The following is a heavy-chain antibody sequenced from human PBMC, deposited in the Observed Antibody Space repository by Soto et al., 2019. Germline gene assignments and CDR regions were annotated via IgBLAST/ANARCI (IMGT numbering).Heavy chain of an antibody. CDR3: ASADFGDYWYFDV. CDR2: IIPNLGTT. Sequence: QDQLVQSGAEVKKPGSSVKVSCKAFGGHFSSHTFSWVRQAPGQGLEWMGRIIPNLGTTTYAQKFQGRGTITADERGLTADMKVNSLRAGDTAVYSCASADFGDYWYFDVWGRGTLVTVSS. J-gene: IGHJ2*01. CDR1: GGHFSSHT. V-gene: IGHV1-69*08. D-gene: IGHD4-17*01.